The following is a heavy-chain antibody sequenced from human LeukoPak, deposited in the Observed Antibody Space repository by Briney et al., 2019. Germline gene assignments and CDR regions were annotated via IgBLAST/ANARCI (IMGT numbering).Heavy chain of an antibody. CDR3: AREGHYYDSSAYRRYWYFDL. Sequence: ASVKVSCKASGYTFTSYGISWVRQAPGQGLEWMGWISAYNGNTNYAQKLQGRVTMTTDTSTSTAYMELRSLRSDDTAVYYCAREGHYYDSSAYRRYWYFDLWGRGTLVTVSS. CDR2: ISAYNGNT. V-gene: IGHV1-18*01. J-gene: IGHJ2*01. CDR1: GYTFTSYG. D-gene: IGHD3-22*01.